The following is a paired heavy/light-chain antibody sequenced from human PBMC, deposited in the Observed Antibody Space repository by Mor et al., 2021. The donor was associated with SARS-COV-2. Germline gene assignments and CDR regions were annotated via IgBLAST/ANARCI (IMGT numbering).Light chain of an antibody. CDR1: QSVSSSY. Sequence: EIVLTQSPGTLSLSPGERATLSCRASQSVSSSYLAWYQQKPGQAPRLLIYGASSRATGIPDRFSGSGSGTDFTLTISRLEPEDFAVYYCQQYGSSPYFGPGTKVDIK. CDR3: QQYGSSPY. V-gene: IGKV3-20*01. J-gene: IGKJ3*01. CDR2: GAS.
Heavy chain of an antibody. V-gene: IGHV4-30-2*01. CDR1: GGSISSGGNS. CDR2: IYRSGST. J-gene: IGHJ3*02. Sequence: QLQLQESGSGLVKPSQTLSLTCAVSGGSISSGGNSWNWIRQPPGKGLEWIGDIYRSGSTYHNPSLRSRVTISLDTSKNQFSLKLSSVTAADTAVYYCARGGDYYDSGGYHNAFDIWGQGTMVTVSS. CDR3: ARGGDYYDSGGYHNAFDI. D-gene: IGHD3-22*01.